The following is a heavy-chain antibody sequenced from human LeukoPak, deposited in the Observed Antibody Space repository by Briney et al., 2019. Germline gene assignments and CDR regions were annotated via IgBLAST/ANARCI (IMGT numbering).Heavy chain of an antibody. J-gene: IGHJ4*02. CDR3: ARALVDGYKELGY. CDR2: ISAHNGNT. D-gene: IGHD5-24*01. CDR1: GYTFTTYG. V-gene: IGHV1-18*01. Sequence: ASVKVSCKASGYTFTTYGITWVRQAPGQGLEWMGWISAHNGNTNYAQKLQGRVTMTTDTSTSTAYMELRSLRSDDTAVYYCARALVDGYKELGYWGQGTLVTVSS.